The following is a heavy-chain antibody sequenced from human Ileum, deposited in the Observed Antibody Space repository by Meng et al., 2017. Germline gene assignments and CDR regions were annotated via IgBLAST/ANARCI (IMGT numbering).Heavy chain of an antibody. CDR2: IHHSGST. V-gene: IGHV4-4*02. J-gene: IGHJ4*02. CDR1: GGSISTSDW. D-gene: IGHD1-26*01. Sequence: QRQLEVSGPGLLQPWGTPSLTCAVPGGSISTSDWWSWVRQPPGKGLEWIGEIHHSGSTNYNPSLKSRVTISVDKSKNQFSLKLNSVTAADTAVYYCAREWSGSYRHFDYWGQGTLVTVSS. CDR3: AREWSGSYRHFDY.